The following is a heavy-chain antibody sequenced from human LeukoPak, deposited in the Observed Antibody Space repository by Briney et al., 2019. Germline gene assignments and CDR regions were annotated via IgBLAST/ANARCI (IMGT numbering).Heavy chain of an antibody. CDR1: GYTFTYRY. J-gene: IGHJ4*02. CDR2: ITPFNGNT. CDR3: AREGASHYDILTGSFDY. Sequence: SVKVSCKASGYTFTYRYLHWVRQAPGQALEWMGWITPFNGNTNYAQKFQDRVTITRDTSASTAYMELSSLRSEDTAVYYCAREGASHYDILTGSFDYWGQGTLVTVSS. D-gene: IGHD3-9*01. V-gene: IGHV1-45*02.